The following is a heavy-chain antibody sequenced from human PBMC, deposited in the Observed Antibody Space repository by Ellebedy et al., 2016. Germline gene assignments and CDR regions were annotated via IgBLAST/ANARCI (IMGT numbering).Heavy chain of an antibody. J-gene: IGHJ4*02. V-gene: IGHV1-8*02. CDR2: MNPNSGNT. D-gene: IGHD4-23*01. CDR1: GYTFTSYG. CDR3: AREAKSPTVVVFDY. Sequence: ASVKVSCKASGYTFTSYGISWVRQAPGQGLEWMGWMNPNSGNTGYAQKFQGRVTMTRDTSISTAYMELSRLRSDDTAVYYCAREAKSPTVVVFDYWGQGTLVTVSS.